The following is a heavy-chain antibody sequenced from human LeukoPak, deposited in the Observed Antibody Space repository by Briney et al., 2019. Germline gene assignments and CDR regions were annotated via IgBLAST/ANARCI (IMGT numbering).Heavy chain of an antibody. Sequence: PGGSLRLSCAASGFTFSNYYMNWVRQAPGKGLEWVSSISSSSTYIYYADSVKGRFTISRDNAKNSLYLQMNSLRAEDTAVYYCARDYSPAAIAGDYYFDYWGQGTLVTVSS. CDR3: ARDYSPAAIAGDYYFDY. CDR1: GFTFSNYY. V-gene: IGHV3-21*01. CDR2: ISSSSTYI. J-gene: IGHJ4*02. D-gene: IGHD2-2*01.